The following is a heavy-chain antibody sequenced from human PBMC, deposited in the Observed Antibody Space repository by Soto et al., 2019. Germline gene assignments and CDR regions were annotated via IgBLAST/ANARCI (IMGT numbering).Heavy chain of an antibody. CDR3: AKRAGRTDYVNYYYGMDV. CDR1: GYSFTIYW. Sequence: GESLKISCKGAGYSFTIYWIGWVRQTPGKGLGWVGIIYAGESDAIYSRSCEGQVTISAGQSISTAYLRWSSLKASGTGMYYCAKRAGRTDYVNYYYGMDVWGQGTTVTVSS. CDR2: IYAGESDA. D-gene: IGHD4-17*01. V-gene: IGHV5-51*01. J-gene: IGHJ6*02.